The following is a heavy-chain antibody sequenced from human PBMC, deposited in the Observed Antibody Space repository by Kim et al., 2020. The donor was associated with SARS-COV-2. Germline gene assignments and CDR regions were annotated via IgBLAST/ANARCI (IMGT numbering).Heavy chain of an antibody. D-gene: IGHD4-17*01. V-gene: IGHV3-23*01. J-gene: IGHJ4*02. Sequence: YSVKGRFTISRDNSTHTLYLQMNSLRADATAVYYCAKAAVTVTNGYFDYWGQGTLGTVSS. CDR3: AKAAVTVTNGYFDY.